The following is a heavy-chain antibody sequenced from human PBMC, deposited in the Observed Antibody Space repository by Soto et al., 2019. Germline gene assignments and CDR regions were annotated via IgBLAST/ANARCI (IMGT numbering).Heavy chain of an antibody. CDR2: INSSGGYT. V-gene: IGHV1-46*01. CDR3: ARVDLEFGELSHGDNY. D-gene: IGHD3-10*01. Sequence: APVKVSCKAPGYTFSRYYIHWVRQAPVQELEWMGIINSSGGYTNYAQRFLGIGTMTTDTSTKTAHKELMSLSSDDTAVYYCARVDLEFGELSHGDNYWGQGTLVTVSS. CDR1: GYTFSRYY. J-gene: IGHJ4*02.